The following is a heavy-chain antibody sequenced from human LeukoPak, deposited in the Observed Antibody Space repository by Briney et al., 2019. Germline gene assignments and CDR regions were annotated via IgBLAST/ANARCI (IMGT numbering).Heavy chain of an antibody. CDR3: AKGSGYDLDYYYYMDV. V-gene: IGHV3-9*01. CDR1: GFTFDDYA. Sequence: PGRSLRLSCAASGFTFDDYAMHWVRQAPGKDLEWVSGISWNSGSIGYADSVKGRFTISRDNAKNSLYLQMNSLRAEDTALYYCAKGSGYDLDYYYYMDVWGKGTTVTVSS. J-gene: IGHJ6*03. CDR2: ISWNSGSI. D-gene: IGHD5-12*01.